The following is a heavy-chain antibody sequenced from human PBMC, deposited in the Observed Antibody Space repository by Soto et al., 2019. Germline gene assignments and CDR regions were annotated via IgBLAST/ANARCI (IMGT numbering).Heavy chain of an antibody. CDR3: AREQFGADYFDY. CDR2: IKQDGSDK. J-gene: IGHJ4*02. D-gene: IGHD3-10*01. V-gene: IGHV3-7*01. CDR1: VFTFSRYW. Sequence: GGSLRLSCAASVFTFSRYWMSWVRQAPGKGLEWVANIKQDGSDKYYVDSVKGRFTISRDNAKNSLYLQINSLRAEDTAVYYCAREQFGADYFDYWGQGTLVTVSS.